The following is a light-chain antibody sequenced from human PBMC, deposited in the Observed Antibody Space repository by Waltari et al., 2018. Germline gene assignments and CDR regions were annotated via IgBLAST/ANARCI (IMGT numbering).Light chain of an antibody. J-gene: IGKJ2*03. V-gene: IGKV1-33*01. CDR3: QQYENFPYS. CDR2: DAS. Sequence: DVQLTQSPSSLSASVGDRVTITCQASQDIYNYLNWFQQKTGKAPKLLIYDASKLETGVPSRFSGSRSGTDFTFTISSLQPEDVATYYCQQYENFPYSFGQGTKLEIK. CDR1: QDIYNY.